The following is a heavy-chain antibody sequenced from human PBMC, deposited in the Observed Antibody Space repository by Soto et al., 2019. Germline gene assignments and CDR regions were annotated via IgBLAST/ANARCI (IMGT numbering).Heavy chain of an antibody. CDR2: IIPIFGTA. CDR3: ANPTGTTRYYYNGMDA. CDR1: GGTFSGYA. Sequence: QVQLVQSGAEVKKPGSSVKVSCKASGGTFSGYAISWVRQAPGQGLEWMGGIIPIFGTANYAQKFQGRVTITADESTTIAYMELSSLRSEDTAVYYCANPTGTTRYYYNGMDAWGQGTTVTVSS. V-gene: IGHV1-69*12. D-gene: IGHD1-1*01. J-gene: IGHJ6*02.